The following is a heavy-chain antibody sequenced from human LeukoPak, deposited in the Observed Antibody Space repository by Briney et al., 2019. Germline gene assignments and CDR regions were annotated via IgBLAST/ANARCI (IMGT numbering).Heavy chain of an antibody. CDR2: INSDGSST. V-gene: IGHV3-74*01. CDR3: AREVERIAVSQEQYFDY. CDR1: GFTFSSYW. D-gene: IGHD6-19*01. Sequence: GGSLRLSCAASGFTFSSYWMHWVRQAPGKGLVWVSRINSDGSSTSYADSVKGRFTISRDNAKNTLYLQMNSLRAEDTAVYYCAREVERIAVSQEQYFDYWGQGTLVTVSS. J-gene: IGHJ4*02.